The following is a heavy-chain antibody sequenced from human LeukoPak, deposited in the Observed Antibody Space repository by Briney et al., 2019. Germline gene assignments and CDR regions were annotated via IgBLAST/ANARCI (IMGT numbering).Heavy chain of an antibody. Sequence: GGSLRLSFAVSGITLSNYGMSWVRQAPGKGLEWVADLSGSGGGTNYADSVQGRFTISRDNPKNTLYLQMNSLRAEDRAVYFCAKRGVVIRVFLVGFHKEAYYFDSWGQGALVTVSS. CDR1: GITLSNYG. V-gene: IGHV3-23*01. J-gene: IGHJ4*02. CDR2: LSGSGGGT. CDR3: AKRGVVIRVFLVGFHKEAYYFDS. D-gene: IGHD3-10*01.